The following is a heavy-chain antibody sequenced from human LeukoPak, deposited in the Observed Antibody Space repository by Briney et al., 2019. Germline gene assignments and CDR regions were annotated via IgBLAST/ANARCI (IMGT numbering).Heavy chain of an antibody. J-gene: IGHJ4*02. CDR2: FDPEDGET. D-gene: IGHD6-19*01. CDR3: AKMGLKQWPYNYFDY. Sequence: ASVKVSCKVSGYTLTELSMHWVRQAPGKGLEWMGGFDPEDGETIYAQKFQGRVTMTEDTSTDTAYMELSSLRSEDTAVYYCAKMGLKQWPYNYFDYWGQGTLATVSS. CDR1: GYTLTELS. V-gene: IGHV1-24*01.